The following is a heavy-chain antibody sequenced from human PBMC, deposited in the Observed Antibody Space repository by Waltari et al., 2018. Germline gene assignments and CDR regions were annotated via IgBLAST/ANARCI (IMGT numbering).Heavy chain of an antibody. CDR3: ARGNSGYYYPDY. V-gene: IGHV4-38-2*01. CDR2: IYHSGST. CDR1: GYSISSGYY. D-gene: IGHD5-12*01. J-gene: IGHJ4*02. Sequence: QVQLQESGPGLVKPSETLSLTCAVSGYSISSGYYWGWIRQPPGKGLEWIGSIYHSGSTYYNPSLKSRVTISVDTSKNQFSLKLSSVTAADTAVYYCARGNSGYYYPDYWGQGTLVTVSS.